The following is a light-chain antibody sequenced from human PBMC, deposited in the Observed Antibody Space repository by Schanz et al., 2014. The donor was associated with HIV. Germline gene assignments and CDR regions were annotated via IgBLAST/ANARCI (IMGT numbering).Light chain of an antibody. V-gene: IGLV2-14*03. J-gene: IGLJ2*01. Sequence: QSALTQPASVSGSPGQSITLSCAGSSSDIGDDNYVSWYQQHAGAAPKLIIYDVNERPSGVSHRFSASKSGNTASLTISGLQAEDEADYYCSSYTSSSVVFGGGTKLTVL. CDR1: SSDIGDDNY. CDR3: SSYTSSSVV. CDR2: DVN.